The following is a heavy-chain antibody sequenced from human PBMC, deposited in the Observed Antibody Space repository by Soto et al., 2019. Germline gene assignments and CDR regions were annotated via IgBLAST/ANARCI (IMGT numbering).Heavy chain of an antibody. J-gene: IGHJ3*02. CDR1: EFPLITSW. Sequence: GGALRLSCEASEFPLITSWVARVRQAPGKGLEWVAQINPDGNHKYYMDSLKGRFTTSRDNAKSSVSLQMDNLRAEDTGVYYCARDFGFKALDIWGQGTMVTVSS. D-gene: IGHD3-16*01. CDR3: ARDFGFKALDI. CDR2: INPDGNHK. V-gene: IGHV3-7*01.